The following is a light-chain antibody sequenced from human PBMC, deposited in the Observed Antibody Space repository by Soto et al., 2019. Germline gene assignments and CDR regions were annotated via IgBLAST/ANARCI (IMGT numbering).Light chain of an antibody. CDR2: GAF. Sequence: IVFTQSPATLSLSPGERATLSCRASPSVTNYLAWYQQKPGQATRLIIYGAFNRANGIPARFSGSGAGTDFTLTISSLEPEDFAFYYCQQRNIWPPVTFGQGTRLEIK. CDR3: QQRNIWPPVT. CDR1: PSVTNY. V-gene: IGKV3-11*01. J-gene: IGKJ5*01.